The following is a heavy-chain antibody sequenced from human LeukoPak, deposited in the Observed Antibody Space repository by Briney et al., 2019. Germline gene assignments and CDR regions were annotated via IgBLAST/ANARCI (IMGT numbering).Heavy chain of an antibody. D-gene: IGHD4/OR15-4a*01. J-gene: IGHJ3*02. Sequence: GGSLRLSCAASGFTVSSNYMSWVRQAPGKGLEWVSVIYSGGSTYYADSVKGRFTISRDNSKNTLYLQMNSLRAEDTAVYYCARADYRVDAFDIWGQGTMVTVSS. CDR1: GFTVSSNY. CDR3: ARADYRVDAFDI. CDR2: IYSGGST. V-gene: IGHV3-66*01.